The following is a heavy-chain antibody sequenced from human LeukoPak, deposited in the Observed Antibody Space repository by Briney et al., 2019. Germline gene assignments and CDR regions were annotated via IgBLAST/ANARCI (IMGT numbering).Heavy chain of an antibody. CDR3: ARVVSDNYYGSGTYDY. CDR1: GFTFSSYW. Sequence: GGSLRLSCAASGFTFSSYWMHWVRQAPGKGLVWVSRINSDGSSTSYADSVKGRFTISRDNAKNTLCLQMNSLRAEDTAVYYCARVVSDNYYGSGTYDYWGQGTLVTVSS. J-gene: IGHJ4*02. D-gene: IGHD3-10*01. CDR2: INSDGSST. V-gene: IGHV3-74*01.